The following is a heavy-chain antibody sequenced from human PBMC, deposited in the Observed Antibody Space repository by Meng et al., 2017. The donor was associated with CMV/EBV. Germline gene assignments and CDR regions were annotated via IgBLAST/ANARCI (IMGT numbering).Heavy chain of an antibody. V-gene: IGHV3-48*03. J-gene: IGHJ4*02. CDR3: ARGGSYSSSSRGRDY. D-gene: IGHD6-6*01. CDR1: GFTFSSYE. CDR2: ISSSGSTI. Sequence: GGSLRLSCAASGFTFSSYEMNWVRQAPGKGLEWVSYISSSGSTIYYADSVKGRFTISRDNAKNSLYLQMNSLRAEDTAVYYCARGGSYSSSSRGRDYWGQGTLVTVSS.